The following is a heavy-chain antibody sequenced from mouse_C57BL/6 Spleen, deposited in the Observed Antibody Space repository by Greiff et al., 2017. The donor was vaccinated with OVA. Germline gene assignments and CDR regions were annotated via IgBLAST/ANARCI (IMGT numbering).Heavy chain of an antibody. J-gene: IGHJ2*01. Sequence: VQLQQPGAELVRPGSSVKLSCKASGYTFTSYWMHWVKQRPIQGLEWIGNIDPSDSETHYNQKFKDKATLTVDKSSSPAYMQLSSLTSEDSAVYYCARSNYYGSSETDYWGQGTTLTVSS. V-gene: IGHV1-52*01. D-gene: IGHD1-1*01. CDR1: GYTFTSYW. CDR3: ARSNYYGSSETDY. CDR2: IDPSDSET.